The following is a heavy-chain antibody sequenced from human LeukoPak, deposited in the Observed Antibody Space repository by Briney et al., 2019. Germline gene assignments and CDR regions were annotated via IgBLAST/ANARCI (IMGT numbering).Heavy chain of an antibody. CDR3: ARGKWYDILTGPFDY. V-gene: IGHV3-30*04. D-gene: IGHD3-9*01. CDR1: GFTFNLYA. CDR2: ISYDGTNK. Sequence: PGRSLRLSCATSGFTFNLYAIHWVRQAPGKGLEWVAVISYDGTNKYYADSVKGRVTISRDNSKDSLSLQMNSLRADDTAVYYCARGKWYDILTGPFDYWGQGTLVTVSS. J-gene: IGHJ4*02.